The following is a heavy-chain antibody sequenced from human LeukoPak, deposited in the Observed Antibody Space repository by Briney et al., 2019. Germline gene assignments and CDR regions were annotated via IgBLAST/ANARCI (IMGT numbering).Heavy chain of an antibody. CDR3: ARELPPVVTYYFDY. CDR1: GFTFSSYG. D-gene: IGHD3-22*01. Sequence: PGRSLRLSCAASGFTFSSYGMHWVRQAPGKGLEWVAVISYDGNNKYYADSVKGRFTISRDNSKNTLYLQMNSLRAEDMAVYYCARELPPVVTYYFDYWGQGTLVTVSS. CDR2: ISYDGNNK. V-gene: IGHV3-30*03. J-gene: IGHJ4*02.